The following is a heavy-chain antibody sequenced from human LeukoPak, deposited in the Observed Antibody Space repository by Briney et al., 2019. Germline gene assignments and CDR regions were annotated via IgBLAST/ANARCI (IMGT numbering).Heavy chain of an antibody. Sequence: PSETLSLTCTVSGGSVSSGNYYWSWIRQPPGKGLEWIGYIYYSGSTNYNPSLKSRVTISVDTSKNQFSLKLTSVTAADTAVYYCAGDQGGSAHRHAFDIWGQGTLVTVSS. D-gene: IGHD1-26*01. J-gene: IGHJ3*02. CDR3: AGDQGGSAHRHAFDI. CDR1: GGSVSSGNYY. CDR2: IYYSGST. V-gene: IGHV4-61*01.